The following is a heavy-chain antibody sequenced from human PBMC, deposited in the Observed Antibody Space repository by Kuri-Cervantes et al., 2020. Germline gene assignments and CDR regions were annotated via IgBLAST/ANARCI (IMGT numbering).Heavy chain of an antibody. Sequence: GESLKISCAPSGFRFSNYWMNWVRQAPGKGLEWVSHTGTTESSKYYADSVKGRFTISRDNAKSSLYLQMNSLRAEDTAVYYCARGMGRYGSGSYVFDYWGQGTLVTVSS. V-gene: IGHV3-48*04. CDR3: ARGMGRYGSGSYVFDY. D-gene: IGHD3-10*01. CDR2: TGTTESSK. J-gene: IGHJ4*02. CDR1: GFRFSNYW.